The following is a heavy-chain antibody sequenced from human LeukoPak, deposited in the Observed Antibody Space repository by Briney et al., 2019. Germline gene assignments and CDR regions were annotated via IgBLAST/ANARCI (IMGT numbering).Heavy chain of an antibody. D-gene: IGHD4-17*01. V-gene: IGHV1-18*01. J-gene: IGHJ6*02. CDR3: AKSSDYGWPYEKLYYYYGMDV. Sequence: ASVKVSCKASGYTFTSYGISWVRQAPGQGLEWMGWISAYNGNTNYAQKLQGRVTMTTDTSTSTAYTELRSLRSDDTAVYYCAKSSDYGWPYEKLYYYYGMDVWGQGTTVTVSS. CDR1: GYTFTSYG. CDR2: ISAYNGNT.